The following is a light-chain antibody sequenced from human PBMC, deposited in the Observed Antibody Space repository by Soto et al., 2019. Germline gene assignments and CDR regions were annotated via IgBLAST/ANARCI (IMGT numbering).Light chain of an antibody. CDR1: QSVGTY. Sequence: IVLTQSPGTLSLSPVERATLSCIASQSVGTYLAWYQQKPGQAPRLLIYGASSRATGIPDRFSGSGSGTDFTLTLSRLEPEDFAVYYCQQYVSTPLTFGGGTKVDIK. V-gene: IGKV3-20*01. CDR3: QQYVSTPLT. CDR2: GAS. J-gene: IGKJ4*01.